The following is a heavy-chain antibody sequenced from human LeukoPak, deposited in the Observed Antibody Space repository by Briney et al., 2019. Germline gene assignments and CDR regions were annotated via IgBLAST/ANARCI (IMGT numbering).Heavy chain of an antibody. D-gene: IGHD6-13*01. Sequence: GRSLRLSCAASGFTFSSFAMNWVRQAPGKGLEWVSTMSGDATSTYYADSVKGRFTIYRDNYKTTLFLQMNSLRAEDTAVYYCAKRTSGSSWYSSDSWGQGTLVTVSS. CDR2: MSGDATST. CDR1: GFTFSSFA. CDR3: AKRTSGSSWYSSDS. J-gene: IGHJ4*02. V-gene: IGHV3-23*01.